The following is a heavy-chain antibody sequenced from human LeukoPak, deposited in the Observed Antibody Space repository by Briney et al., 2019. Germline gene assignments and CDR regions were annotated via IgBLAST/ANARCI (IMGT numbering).Heavy chain of an antibody. CDR3: ATETTVTTMTRVALDV. D-gene: IGHD4-17*01. V-gene: IGHV1-24*01. CDR2: LDPEDGET. Sequence: AAVKVSCKVSGYTLSELSMHWVRQAPGKGPEWMGGLDPEDGETIYAQKFQGRVAMTEDTSTDTAYMELSSLRSEDTAMYYCATETTVTTMTRVALDVWGQGTTVTVSS. J-gene: IGHJ6*02. CDR1: GYTLSELS.